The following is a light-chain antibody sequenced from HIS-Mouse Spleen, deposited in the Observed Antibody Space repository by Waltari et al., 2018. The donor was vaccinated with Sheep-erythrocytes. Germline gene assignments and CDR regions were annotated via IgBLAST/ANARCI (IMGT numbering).Light chain of an antibody. V-gene: IGLV2-8*01. CDR2: EVS. CDR3: SSYAGSNNWV. CDR1: SSDVGGYNY. J-gene: IGLJ3*02. Sequence: QSALTQPPSASGSPGQSVTLSCTGPSSDVGGYNYVSRYQQHPGKAPKLMIYEVSKRPSGVPDRFAGSKSGNTASLTVSGLQAEDEADYYCSSYAGSNNWVFGGGTKLTVL.